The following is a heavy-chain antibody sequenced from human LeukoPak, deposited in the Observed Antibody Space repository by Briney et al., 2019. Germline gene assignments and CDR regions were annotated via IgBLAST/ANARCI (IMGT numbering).Heavy chain of an antibody. CDR2: ISWNSGSI. D-gene: IGHD1-26*01. CDR1: GFTFDDYA. CDR3: AKATVGATVGLFDY. V-gene: IGHV3-9*01. J-gene: IGHJ4*02. Sequence: GRSLRLSCAASGFTFDDYAMHWVRQAPGKGLEWVSGISWNSGSIGYADSVKGRFTISRDNAKTSLYLQMNSLRAEDTALYYCAKATVGATVGLFDYWGQGTLVTVSS.